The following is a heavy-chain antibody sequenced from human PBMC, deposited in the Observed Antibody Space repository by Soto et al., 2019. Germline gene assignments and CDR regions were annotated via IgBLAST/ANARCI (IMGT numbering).Heavy chain of an antibody. J-gene: IGHJ3*02. V-gene: IGHV4-31*03. CDR1: GGSISSGGYY. Sequence: PSETLSLTCTVSGGSISSGGYYWSWIRQHPGKGLEWIGYIYYSGSTYYNPSLKSRVTISVDTSKNQFSLKLSSVTAADTAVYYCARSEMTTVTTPDAFDIWGQGTMVTVSS. CDR3: ARSEMTTVTTPDAFDI. CDR2: IYYSGST. D-gene: IGHD4-4*01.